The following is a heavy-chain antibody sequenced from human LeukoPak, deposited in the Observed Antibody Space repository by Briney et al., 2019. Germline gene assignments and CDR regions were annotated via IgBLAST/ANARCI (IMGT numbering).Heavy chain of an antibody. V-gene: IGHV3-7*01. CDR1: GFTFSSYW. CDR3: AKIPYSSGWVQNWFDP. CDR2: MNIDGSEK. J-gene: IGHJ5*02. D-gene: IGHD6-19*01. Sequence: PGGSLRLSCAASGFTFSSYWMGWVRQAPGKRLEWVANMNIDGSEKYYADSVKGRFTISRDNARNSVYLQMNSLRVEDTAVYYCAKIPYSSGWVQNWFDPWGQGTLVTVSS.